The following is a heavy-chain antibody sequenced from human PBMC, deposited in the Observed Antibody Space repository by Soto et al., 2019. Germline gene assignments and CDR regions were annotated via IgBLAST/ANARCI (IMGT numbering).Heavy chain of an antibody. J-gene: IGHJ2*01. CDR2: IIPIFGTA. CDR3: ARSEDYCSGGSCYRNWYFDL. D-gene: IGHD2-15*01. CDR1: GGTFSSSA. V-gene: IGHV1-69*01. Sequence: QVQLVQSGAEVKKPGSSVKVSCKASGGTFSSSAISWVRQAPGQGLEWLGGIIPIFGTANYAQKFQGRVTITADESTSTAYMELSSLRSEDTAVYYCARSEDYCSGGSCYRNWYFDLWGRGTLVTVSS.